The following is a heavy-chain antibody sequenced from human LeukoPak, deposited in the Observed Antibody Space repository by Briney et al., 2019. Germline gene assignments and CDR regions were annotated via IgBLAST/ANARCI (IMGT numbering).Heavy chain of an antibody. CDR3: ARDLSYGSGEF. Sequence: GGSLRLSCAGSGFTFSHYGMYWVRQAPGKGLEWVAAIWHDGSNQLYRDAVKGRFTISRDDSKNTVFLQMNSLRAEDTAVYFCARDLSYGSGEFWGQGTLVTVSS. D-gene: IGHD3-10*01. CDR2: IWHDGSNQ. J-gene: IGHJ4*02. V-gene: IGHV3-33*01. CDR1: GFTFSHYG.